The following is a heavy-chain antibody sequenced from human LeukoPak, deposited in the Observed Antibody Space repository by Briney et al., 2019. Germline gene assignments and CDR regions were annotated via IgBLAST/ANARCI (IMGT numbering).Heavy chain of an antibody. CDR3: ARARIVVVPAAIPRAYQYYYGMDV. D-gene: IGHD2-2*02. Sequence: SETLSLTCAVYGGSFSGYYWSWIRQPPGKGLEWIGEINHSGNTNYNPSLKSRVTISVDTSKNQFSLKLSSVTAADTAVYYCARARIVVVPAAIPRAYQYYYGMDVWGQGATVTVSS. V-gene: IGHV4-34*01. CDR2: INHSGNT. CDR1: GGSFSGYY. J-gene: IGHJ6*02.